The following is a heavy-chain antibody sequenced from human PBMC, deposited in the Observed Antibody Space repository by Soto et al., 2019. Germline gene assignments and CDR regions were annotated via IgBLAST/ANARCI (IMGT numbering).Heavy chain of an antibody. CDR3: AIGKAVAGGPYYYYYGMDV. CDR2: ISYDGSNK. D-gene: IGHD6-19*01. CDR1: GFTFSSYA. J-gene: IGHJ6*02. Sequence: QVQLVESGGGVVQPGRSLRLSCAASGFTFSSYAMHWVRQAPGKGLEWVAVISYDGSNKYYADSVKGRFTISRDNSKNTLYLQMNSLRAEDTAVYYCAIGKAVAGGPYYYYYGMDVWGQGTTVTVSS. V-gene: IGHV3-30-3*01.